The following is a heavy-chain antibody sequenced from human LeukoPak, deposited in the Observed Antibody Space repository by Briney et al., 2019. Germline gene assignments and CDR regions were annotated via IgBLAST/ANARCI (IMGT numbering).Heavy chain of an antibody. CDR2: IFYSGTA. J-gene: IGHJ3*02. D-gene: IGHD1-1*01. Sequence: SQTLSLTCTVSGGSISSETYYWPWIRQDPGKGLEWLGYIFYSGTAYYNPSLKSRVTLSVDTSKNQFSLTLPSVTVADAAVYYCARYNDAFDIWGQGTMVTVSS. V-gene: IGHV4-31*03. CDR1: GGSISSETYY. CDR3: ARYNDAFDI.